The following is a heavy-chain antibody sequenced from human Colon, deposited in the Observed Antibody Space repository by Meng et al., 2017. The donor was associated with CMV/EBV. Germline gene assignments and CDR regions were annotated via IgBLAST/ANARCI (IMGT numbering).Heavy chain of an antibody. Sequence: KVSCKASGYTFTSYDINWVRQATGQGLEWMGWMNPSSGNTGYAQKFQGRVTITRNTSISTAYMELSSLRSEDTAVYYCAHLGGSYRAWGQGTLVTVSS. D-gene: IGHD3-16*02. CDR1: GYTFTSYD. J-gene: IGHJ5*02. CDR3: AHLGGSYRA. V-gene: IGHV1-8*03. CDR2: MNPSSGNT.